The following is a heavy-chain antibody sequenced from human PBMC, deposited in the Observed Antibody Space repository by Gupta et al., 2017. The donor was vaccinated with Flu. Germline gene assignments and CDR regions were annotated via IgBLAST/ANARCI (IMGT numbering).Heavy chain of an antibody. CDR1: GFSLTNTGAG. CDR3: ARCVITYGGVIGDDAFDA. J-gene: IGHJ3*01. Sequence: QITLKESGPALIQPTQPLTLTCTSSGFSLTNTGAGVGWIRQPPGGALEWVAVIYWDNDDRYSPSLRTRLAITKDTSKKQVVLTMTNLDPVDTATYYCARCVITYGGVIGDDAFDAWGQGTMVTVSS. D-gene: IGHD3-16*02. V-gene: IGHV2-5*02. CDR2: IYWDNDD.